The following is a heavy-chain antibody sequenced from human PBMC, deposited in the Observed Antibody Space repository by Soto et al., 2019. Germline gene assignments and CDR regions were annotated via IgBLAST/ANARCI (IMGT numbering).Heavy chain of an antibody. J-gene: IGHJ4*02. CDR2: IYYGGST. CDR3: AGPWAPHIAAAFTPN. V-gene: IGHV4-39*02. D-gene: IGHD6-13*01. CDR1: GGSISSSSIY. Sequence: QLQLQESGPGQVKPSETLSLTCTVSGGSISSSSIYWGWIRQPPGKGLEFIASIYYGGSTYYNPSLKSRVTISVDTSKNHLSLRLSSVTAADTAVYYCAGPWAPHIAAAFTPNWGQGTLVTVSS.